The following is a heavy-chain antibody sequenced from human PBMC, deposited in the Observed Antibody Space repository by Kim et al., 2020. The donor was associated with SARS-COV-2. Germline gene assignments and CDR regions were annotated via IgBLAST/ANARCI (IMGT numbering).Heavy chain of an antibody. CDR2: INHSGST. Sequence: SETLSLTCAVYGGSFSGYYWSWIRQPPGKGLEWIGEINHSGSTNYNPSLKSRVTISVDTSKNQFSLKLSSVTAADTAVYYCARGDYGDYFADYWGQGTLVTVSS. D-gene: IGHD4-17*01. J-gene: IGHJ4*02. CDR1: GGSFSGYY. V-gene: IGHV4-34*01. CDR3: ARGDYGDYFADY.